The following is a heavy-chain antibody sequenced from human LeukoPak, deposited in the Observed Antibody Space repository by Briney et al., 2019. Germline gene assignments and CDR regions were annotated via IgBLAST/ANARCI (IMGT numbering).Heavy chain of an antibody. CDR2: IRSKANSYAT. D-gene: IGHD3-22*01. V-gene: IGHV3-73*01. CDR1: GFTFSGSA. CDR3: TRPSELGYYYDSSGFCFDY. Sequence: GGSLRLSCAASGFTFSGSAMHSVRQASGKGLEWVGRIRSKANSYATAYAASVKGRFTISRDDSKNTAYLQMNSLKTEDTAVYYCTRPSELGYYYDSSGFCFDYWGQGTLVTVSS. J-gene: IGHJ4*02.